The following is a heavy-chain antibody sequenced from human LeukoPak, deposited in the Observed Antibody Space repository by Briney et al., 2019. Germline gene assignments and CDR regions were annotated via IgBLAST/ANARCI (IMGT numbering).Heavy chain of an antibody. J-gene: IGHJ4*02. V-gene: IGHV4-34*01. CDR2: INHSGST. D-gene: IGHD2-2*01. Sequence: PSEALSLTCAVYGGSFSGYYWSWIRQPPGKGLEWIGEINHSGSTNYNPSLKSRVTISVDTSKNQFSLKLSSVTAADTAVYYCARGYCSSTSCWNYFDYWGQGTLVTVSS. CDR3: ARGYCSSTSCWNYFDY. CDR1: GGSFSGYY.